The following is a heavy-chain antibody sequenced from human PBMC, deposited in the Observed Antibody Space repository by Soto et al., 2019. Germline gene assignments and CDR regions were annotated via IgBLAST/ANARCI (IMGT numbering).Heavy chain of an antibody. CDR3: ARKKGAGTEYYYYGMDV. J-gene: IGHJ6*02. V-gene: IGHV4-38-2*01. CDR1: GYSISSGYY. Sequence: TLSLTCAVSGYSISSGYYWGWIRQPPGKGLEWIGSIYHSGSTYYNSSPKSRVTISVDTPKHQFSLKLSSVPAADTAVYYCARKKGAGTEYYYYGMDVGGQGTTVTVSS. D-gene: IGHD6-19*01. CDR2: IYHSGST.